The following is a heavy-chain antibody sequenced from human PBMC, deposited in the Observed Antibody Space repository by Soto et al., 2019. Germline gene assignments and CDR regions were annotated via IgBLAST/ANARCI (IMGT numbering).Heavy chain of an antibody. CDR1: GFTFSSYD. V-gene: IGHV3-13*01. J-gene: IGHJ6*03. CDR3: ERVSEYYDILTGYRHNYYMDV. CDR2: IGTAGDT. Sequence: PGGSLRLSCAAPGFTFSSYDMHWVRQATEKGLEWVSAIGTAGDTYYPGSVKGRFTIYRENAKNSLYLQMNSLRAGDTAVYYCERVSEYYDILTGYRHNYYMDVWGKGTTVTVSS. D-gene: IGHD3-9*01.